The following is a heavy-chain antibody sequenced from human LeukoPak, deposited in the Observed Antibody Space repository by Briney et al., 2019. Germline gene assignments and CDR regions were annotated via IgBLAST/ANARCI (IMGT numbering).Heavy chain of an antibody. CDR3: ARDPYYYDSSGYPPLY. CDR1: GFTFSSYS. D-gene: IGHD3-22*01. J-gene: IGHJ4*02. Sequence: SGGSLRLSCAASGFTFSSYSMNWVRQAPGKGLEWVSSISSSSSYIYYADSVKGRFTISRDNAKNSLYLQMNSLRAEDTAVYYCARDPYYYDSSGYPPLYWGQGTLVTVSS. CDR2: ISSSSSYI. V-gene: IGHV3-21*01.